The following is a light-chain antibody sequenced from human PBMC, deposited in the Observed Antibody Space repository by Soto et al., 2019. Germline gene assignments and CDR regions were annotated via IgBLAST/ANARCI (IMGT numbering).Light chain of an antibody. V-gene: IGKV3-20*01. CDR3: QQYGSSPIT. Sequence: EIVLTQSPGTLSLSPWERATLSCTASQRVSSSHLAWYQQKPGQAPRLLIYGASSRATGIPDRFSGSGSGTDFTLTISRLEPEDFAVYYCQQYGSSPITFGQGTRLEIK. J-gene: IGKJ5*01. CDR1: QRVSSSH. CDR2: GAS.